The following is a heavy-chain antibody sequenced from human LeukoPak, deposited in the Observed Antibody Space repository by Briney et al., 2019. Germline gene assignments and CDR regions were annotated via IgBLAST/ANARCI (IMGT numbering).Heavy chain of an antibody. Sequence: SETLSLTCTVSGGSISSGGYYWSWIRQHPGKGLEWIGYIYYSGSTYYNPSLKSRVTISVDTSKNQFSLKLSSVTAADTAVYYCARGPYYYDSGSYYNEKNWFDPWGQGTLVTVSS. J-gene: IGHJ5*02. CDR3: ARGPYYYDSGSYYNEKNWFDP. CDR1: GGSISSGGYY. D-gene: IGHD3-10*01. CDR2: IYYSGST. V-gene: IGHV4-31*03.